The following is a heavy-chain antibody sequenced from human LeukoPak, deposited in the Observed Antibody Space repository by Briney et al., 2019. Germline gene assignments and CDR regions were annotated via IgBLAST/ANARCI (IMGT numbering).Heavy chain of an antibody. CDR2: MSRSSDTI. CDR3: ACGVDFSSGSKRGFDY. D-gene: IGHD3-3*01. V-gene: IGHV3-48*01. CDR1: GFTFSSYS. J-gene: IGHJ4*02. Sequence: GGSLRPSCAASGFTFSSYSMNWVRQAPGKGLEWVSYMSRSSDTIYYADSVKGRFTISRDNAKSSLFLQMNSLRAEDTAIYYCACGVDFSSGSKRGFDYWGLGTLVTVSS.